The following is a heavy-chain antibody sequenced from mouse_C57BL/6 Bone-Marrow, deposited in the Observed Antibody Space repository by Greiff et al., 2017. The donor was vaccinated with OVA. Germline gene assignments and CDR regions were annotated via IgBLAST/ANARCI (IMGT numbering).Heavy chain of an antibody. J-gene: IGHJ3*01. Sequence: EVKLVESGAELVRPGASVKLSCTASGFNIKDDYMHWVKQRPEQGLEWIGWIDPENGDTEYASKFQGKATITADTSSNTAYLQLSSLTSEDTAVYYCTYYGSSPGWFAYWGQGTLVTVSA. CDR2: IDPENGDT. D-gene: IGHD1-1*01. V-gene: IGHV14-4*01. CDR1: GFNIKDDY. CDR3: TYYGSSPGWFAY.